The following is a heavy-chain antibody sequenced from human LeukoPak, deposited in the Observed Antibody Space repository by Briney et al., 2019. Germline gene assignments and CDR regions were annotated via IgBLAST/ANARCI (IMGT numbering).Heavy chain of an antibody. D-gene: IGHD3-16*01. CDR2: IWYDGSNK. CDR3: ESHLGGHFDY. J-gene: IGHJ4*02. CDR1: GFTFSSYG. V-gene: IGHV3-33*01. Sequence: GRSLRLSCAASGFTFSSYGMHWVRQAPGKGLEWVAVIWYDGSNKYYADSVKGRFTISRDNSKNTLYLQMNSLRAEDTAVYYCESHLGGHFDYWGQGTLVTVSS.